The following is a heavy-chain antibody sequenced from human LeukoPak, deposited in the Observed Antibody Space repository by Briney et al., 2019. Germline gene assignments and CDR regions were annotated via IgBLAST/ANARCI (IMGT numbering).Heavy chain of an antibody. CDR1: GFTFSSYA. J-gene: IGHJ4*02. CDR3: AKDLSRTGQDY. Sequence: QSGGSPRLCCAASGFTFSSYAMSWVRQAPGKGLEWVSAISGSGGSTYYADSVKGRFTISRDYSKNTLYLQMNSLRAEDTAVYYCAKDLSRTGQDYWGQGTLVTVSS. CDR2: ISGSGGST. V-gene: IGHV3-23*01.